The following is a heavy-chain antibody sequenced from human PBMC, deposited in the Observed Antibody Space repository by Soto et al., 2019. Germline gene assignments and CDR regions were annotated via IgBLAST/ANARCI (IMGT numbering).Heavy chain of an antibody. V-gene: IGHV4-30-4*01. D-gene: IGHD6-13*01. CDR2: IYYSGST. CDR3: ASVGYFPRSMDV. CDR1: GSSISRGDYY. Sequence: QVQLQESGPGLVKPSQTLSLTCSVSGSSISRGDYYWSWIRQPPRKGLEWIGFIYYSGSTYDNPSLKSRLTISVDTSRNQFSLKLSSVTAADTAVYYCASVGYFPRSMDVWGQGTTVTVSS. J-gene: IGHJ6*02.